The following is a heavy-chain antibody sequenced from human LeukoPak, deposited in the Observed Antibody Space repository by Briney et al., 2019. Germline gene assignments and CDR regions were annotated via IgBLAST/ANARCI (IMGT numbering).Heavy chain of an antibody. V-gene: IGHV1-18*01. Sequence: ASVTVSCQSSGYTFTNYGITWVRQAPGQGLEWMGWISTHNGNTNFAQKFQGRVTMTTDTSTSTAYMDLRSLTSHDTAVYYCARGGSFYDSGTYRAINLVGLWGQGTLVTVSS. D-gene: IGHD3-10*01. CDR3: ARGGSFYDSGTYRAINLVGL. CDR1: GYTFTNYG. J-gene: IGHJ5*02. CDR2: ISTHNGNT.